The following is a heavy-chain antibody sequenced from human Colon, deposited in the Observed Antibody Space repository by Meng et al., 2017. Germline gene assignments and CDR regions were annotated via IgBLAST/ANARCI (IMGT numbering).Heavy chain of an antibody. CDR3: ARSSPALDY. CDR1: GYHFSDCY. V-gene: IGHV1-2*02. CDR2: IDPNSGDT. J-gene: IGHJ4*02. D-gene: IGHD6-6*01. Sequence: QGELGQTGAGVKRPGGYGKVSCKASGYHFSDCYIHWGRQAPGPGLEWMGWIDPNSGDTNYAQKFQGRVTMTWGTSISTTYMELSRLTSDDTAVYYCARSSPALDYWGQGTLVTVSS.